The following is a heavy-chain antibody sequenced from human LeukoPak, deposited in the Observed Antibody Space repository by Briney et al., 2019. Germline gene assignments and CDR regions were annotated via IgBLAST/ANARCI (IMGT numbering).Heavy chain of an antibody. Sequence: ASVKVSCKASGGTFSSYAISWVRQAPGQGLEWMGRIIPILGIANYAQKFQGRVTITADKSTSTAYMELSSLRSEDTAVYYCARPLETTVTTPNLGYWGQGTLVTVSS. D-gene: IGHD4-17*01. CDR2: IIPILGIA. V-gene: IGHV1-69*04. CDR1: GGTFSSYA. CDR3: ARPLETTVTTPNLGY. J-gene: IGHJ4*02.